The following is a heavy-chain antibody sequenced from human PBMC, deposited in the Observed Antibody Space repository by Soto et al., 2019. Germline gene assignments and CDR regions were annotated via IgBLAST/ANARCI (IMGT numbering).Heavy chain of an antibody. J-gene: IGHJ4*02. CDR1: GYTLTELS. Sequence: ASVKVSCKVSGYTLTELSMHWVRQAPGKGLEWMGGFDPEDGETIYAQKFQGRVTMTEDTSTDTAYMELSSLRSEGTAVYYCATKVGFLEWFVYYFDYWGQGTLVTVSS. D-gene: IGHD3-3*01. CDR2: FDPEDGET. CDR3: ATKVGFLEWFVYYFDY. V-gene: IGHV1-24*01.